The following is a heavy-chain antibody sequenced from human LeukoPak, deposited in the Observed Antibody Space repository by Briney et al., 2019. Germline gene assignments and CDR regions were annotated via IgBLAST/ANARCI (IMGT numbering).Heavy chain of an antibody. Sequence: GGSLRLSCAASGFTFSSYGMHWVRQAPGKGLEWVAVISYDGSNKYYADSVKGRFTISRDNAKNSLYLQMNSLRAEDTAVYYCAREILDYYYYYMDVWGKGTTVTVSS. J-gene: IGHJ6*03. CDR2: ISYDGSNK. D-gene: IGHD2/OR15-2a*01. CDR3: AREILDYYYYYMDV. CDR1: GFTFSSYG. V-gene: IGHV3-30*03.